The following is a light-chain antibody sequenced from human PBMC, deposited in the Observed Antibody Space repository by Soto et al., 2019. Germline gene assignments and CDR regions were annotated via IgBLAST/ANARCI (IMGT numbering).Light chain of an antibody. J-gene: IGKJ1*01. V-gene: IGKV3-20*01. Sequence: EIVLTQSPGTLSLSPGERVTLSCRASQSFSVNNLACHQQKPGQAPRPLTYAVSRRATGIQDRFSGSGSGTDFSLNISRLEPEDFAVYYCQHYGRSPWTFGQGTKVEIK. CDR2: AVS. CDR1: QSFSVNN. CDR3: QHYGRSPWT.